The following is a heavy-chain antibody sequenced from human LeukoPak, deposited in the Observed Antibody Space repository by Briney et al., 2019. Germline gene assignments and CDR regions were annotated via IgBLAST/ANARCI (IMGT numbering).Heavy chain of an antibody. J-gene: IGHJ4*02. CDR1: GFTFRTYA. CDR2: ISDDGSNK. V-gene: IGHV3-30*04. CDR3: ARAFSTPAFDY. D-gene: IGHD3/OR15-3a*01. Sequence: PGRSLRLSCAASGFTFRTYAMNWVRQAPGKGLEWVAVISDDGSNKYYAESVKGQFTISRDNSKNTLYLQMNSLRAEDTAVYYCARAFSTPAFDYWGQGALVTVSP.